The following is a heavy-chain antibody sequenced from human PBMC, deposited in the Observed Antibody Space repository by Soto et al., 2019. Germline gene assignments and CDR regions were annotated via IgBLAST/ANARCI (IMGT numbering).Heavy chain of an antibody. CDR2: FIPIFGTT. J-gene: IGHJ5*02. CDR3: ARVDSSMFEGGEWFDP. Sequence: QVVQSGAEVKKPGSSVKVSCKASGGTFNRQAFSWVRQAPGQGLEWMGGFIPIFGTTDYSQKLQGRVTITADEATSTACMELRSLTSDDTAVYYCARVDSSMFEGGEWFDPWSQGTLVTVSS. D-gene: IGHD3-10*02. CDR1: GGTFNRQA. V-gene: IGHV1-69*12.